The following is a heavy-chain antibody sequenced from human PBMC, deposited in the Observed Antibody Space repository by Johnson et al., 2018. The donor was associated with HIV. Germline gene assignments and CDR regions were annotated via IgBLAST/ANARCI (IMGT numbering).Heavy chain of an antibody. Sequence: VQLVESGGGLVKPGGSLRLSCAASGFTFSDYYMSWIRQAPGKGLEWVAFIRYDGSNKYYADSVKGRFTISRDNSKNTLYLQMNSLRAEDTAVYYCAKDRLFGFRNDAFDIWGQGTMVTVYS. D-gene: IGHD3-16*01. CDR2: IRYDGSNK. J-gene: IGHJ3*02. CDR3: AKDRLFGFRNDAFDI. V-gene: IGHV3-30*02. CDR1: GFTFSDYY.